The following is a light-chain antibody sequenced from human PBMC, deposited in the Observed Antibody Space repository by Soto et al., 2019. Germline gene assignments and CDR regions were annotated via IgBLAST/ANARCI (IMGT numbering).Light chain of an antibody. J-gene: IGLJ1*01. CDR2: EVS. CDR3: SSYTSSSTYV. CDR1: SSDVGSYNR. V-gene: IGLV2-18*02. Sequence: QSVLTQPPSVSGSPGQSVTISCTGTSSDVGSYNRVSWYQQPPGTAPKLMISEVSNRPSGVPDRFSGSKSGNTASLTISGLQAEDEADYYFSSYTSSSTYVFGTGTKLTVL.